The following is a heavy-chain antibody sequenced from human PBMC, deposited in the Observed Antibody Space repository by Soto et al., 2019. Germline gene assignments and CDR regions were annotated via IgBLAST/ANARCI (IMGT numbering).Heavy chain of an antibody. J-gene: IGHJ4*02. CDR1: GFTFSSTV. V-gene: IGHV3-23*01. Sequence: PGGSLRLSCAASGFTFSSTVMSWVRQAPGKGLEWVSAIKGSGDNTYYADSVKGRFSISRDNSKNMLYLQMNSLRAEDTAIYYCAKGAYYDFWSGYTAFDCWGQGTLVTVSS. CDR3: AKGAYYDFWSGYTAFDC. CDR2: IKGSGDNT. D-gene: IGHD3-3*01.